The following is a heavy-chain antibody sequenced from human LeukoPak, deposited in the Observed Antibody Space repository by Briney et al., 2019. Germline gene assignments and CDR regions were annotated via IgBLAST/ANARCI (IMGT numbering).Heavy chain of an antibody. V-gene: IGHV4-30-2*01. D-gene: IGHD3-9*01. CDR2: IYHSGST. J-gene: IGHJ4*02. Sequence: PSQTLSLTCAVSGGSISSGGYSWSWIRQPPGKGLEWIGYIYHSGSTYYNPSLKSRVTISVDRSKNQFSLKLSSVTAADTAVYYCAGGGNDILTGYYLPAYWGQGTLVTVSS. CDR3: AGGGNDILTGYYLPAY. CDR1: GGSISSGGYS.